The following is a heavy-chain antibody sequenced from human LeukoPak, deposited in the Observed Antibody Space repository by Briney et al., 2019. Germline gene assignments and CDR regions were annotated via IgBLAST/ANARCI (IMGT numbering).Heavy chain of an antibody. J-gene: IGHJ6*02. CDR2: ISSSSSYI. D-gene: IGHD2-15*01. CDR1: GFTFSSYS. V-gene: IGHV3-21*01. CDR3: AREGYCSGGSCYSGGHYYGMDV. Sequence: GGSLRLSCAASGFTFSSYSMNWVRQAPGKGLEWVSSISSSSSYIYYADSGKGRFTISRDNAKNSLYLQMNSLRAEDTAVYYCAREGYCSGGSCYSGGHYYGMDVWGQGTTVTVSS.